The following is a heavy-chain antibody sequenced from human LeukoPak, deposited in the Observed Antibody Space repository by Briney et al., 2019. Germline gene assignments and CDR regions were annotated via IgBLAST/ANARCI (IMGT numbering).Heavy chain of an antibody. D-gene: IGHD1-26*01. CDR3: TGQLVGVLSGNY. CDR1: GFTFSSYA. CDR2: IKSKSDGGTI. Sequence: PGGSLRLSCAASGFTFSSYAMSWVRQAPGKGLEWVGRIKSKSDGGTIDYAAPVKGRFTISRDDSTNTLYLQMNSLKTEDTAVYYCTGQLVGVLSGNYWGQGTLVTVSS. J-gene: IGHJ4*02. V-gene: IGHV3-15*01.